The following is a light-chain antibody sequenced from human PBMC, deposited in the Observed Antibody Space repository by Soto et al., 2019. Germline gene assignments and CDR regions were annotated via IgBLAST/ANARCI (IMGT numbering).Light chain of an antibody. Sequence: QLTPSCSSLSACXXDRVTITCGASQAIRTALGWYQQKTGKVPKXXIYAASTLPSGVPSMFSGSGAGTDFTLTSSSLQPADFATYSCRQSYSNTQTFGQGTKVEIK. V-gene: IGKV1-39*01. J-gene: IGKJ1*01. CDR2: AAS. CDR1: QAIRTA. CDR3: RQSYSNTQT.